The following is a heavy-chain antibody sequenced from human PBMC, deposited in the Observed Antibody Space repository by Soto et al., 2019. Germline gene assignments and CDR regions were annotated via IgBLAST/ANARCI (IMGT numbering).Heavy chain of an antibody. CDR3: AKEYTSFGVVTYYYYGMDV. D-gene: IGHD3-3*01. V-gene: IGHV3-30*18. J-gene: IGHJ6*02. CDR1: GFTFSSYG. Sequence: GGSLRLSCAASGFTFSSYGMHWVRQAPGKGLEWVAVISYDGSNKYYADSVKGRFTISRDNSKNTLYLQMNSLRAEDTAVYYCAKEYTSFGVVTYYYYGMDVWGQGTTVTVSS. CDR2: ISYDGSNK.